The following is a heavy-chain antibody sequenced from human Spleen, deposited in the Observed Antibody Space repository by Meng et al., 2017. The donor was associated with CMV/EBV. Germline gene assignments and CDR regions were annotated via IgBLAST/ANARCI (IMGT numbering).Heavy chain of an antibody. CDR3: ARVPIAAAGNWYFDL. J-gene: IGHJ2*01. V-gene: IGHV3-53*01. CDR1: GFIVSSNY. Sequence: GESLKISCAASGFIVSSNYMSWVRQAPGKGLEWVSIFYSDSSTYYADSVKGRFAISRDNSKNTLYLQLNSLRADDTAVYYCARVPIAAAGNWYFDLWGRGTLVTVSS. D-gene: IGHD6-13*01. CDR2: FYSDSST.